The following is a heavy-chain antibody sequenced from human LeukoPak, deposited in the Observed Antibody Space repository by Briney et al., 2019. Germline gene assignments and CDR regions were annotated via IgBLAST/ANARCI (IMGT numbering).Heavy chain of an antibody. CDR3: AIILTTVTESLDY. CDR2: ISGSGGST. CDR1: GFTFSSYW. V-gene: IGHV3-23*01. Sequence: PGGSLRLSCAASGFTFSSYWMSWVRQAPGKGLEWVSAISGSGGSTYYADSVKGRFTISRDNSKNTLYLQMNSLRAEDTAVYYCAIILTTVTESLDYWGQGTLVTVSS. D-gene: IGHD4-17*01. J-gene: IGHJ4*02.